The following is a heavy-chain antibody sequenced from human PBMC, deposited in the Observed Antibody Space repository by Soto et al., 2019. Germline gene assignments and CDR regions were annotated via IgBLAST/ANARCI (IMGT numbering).Heavy chain of an antibody. CDR3: ASDCIGGSCYPGMDV. CDR2: ISSSGYI. J-gene: IGHJ6*02. V-gene: IGHV3-21*01. D-gene: IGHD2-15*01. Sequence: GGSLRLSCAASGFNFNSYTINWVRQAPGKRLEWLSSISSSGYIFSTDSVRGRFTISRDNAKNSVYLQINSLRAEDTAVYFCASDCIGGSCYPGMDVWGQGTTVTVSS. CDR1: GFNFNSYT.